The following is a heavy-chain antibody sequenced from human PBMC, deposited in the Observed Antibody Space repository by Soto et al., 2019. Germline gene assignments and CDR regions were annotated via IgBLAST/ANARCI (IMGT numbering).Heavy chain of an antibody. V-gene: IGHV1-2*02. CDR1: GSTFTGYY. J-gene: IGHJ3*02. D-gene: IGHD4-17*01. Sequence: ASVKVSCKASGSTFTGYYMHWVRQAPGQGLEWMGWINPNNGGTKYAQKFQGSVTMTRDASISTAYMELSRLRSDDTAVYYCARASGVYDAFDIWGQGTMVTVSS. CDR3: ARASGVYDAFDI. CDR2: INPNNGGT.